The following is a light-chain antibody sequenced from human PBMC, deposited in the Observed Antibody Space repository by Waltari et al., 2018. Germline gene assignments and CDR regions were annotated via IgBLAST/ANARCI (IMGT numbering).Light chain of an antibody. Sequence: QMTQSPLSVSASIGHRVAIPCRASQDIASWLAWYQHHPGKAPRLLVYAASNLQSGVPSRFSGSGSGTNFTLTINSLQPEDFATYYCQLAQRFPFFGPGTKVDVK. CDR3: QLAQRFPF. CDR1: QDIASW. J-gene: IGKJ3*01. CDR2: AAS. V-gene: IGKV1-12*01.